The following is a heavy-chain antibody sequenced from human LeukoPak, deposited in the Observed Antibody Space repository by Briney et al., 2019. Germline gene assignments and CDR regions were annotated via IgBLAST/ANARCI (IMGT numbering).Heavy chain of an antibody. D-gene: IGHD3/OR15-3a*01. J-gene: IGHJ4*02. Sequence: ASVKVSCKASGFTFTDYYIHWVRQAPGQGLEWMAWVDPKSGGTDFAQNFQGRVTLARDTSISTAYMDLNSLTSDDTAVYYCTRGRQTGSDTTARDDYWGQGTLVTVSS. V-gene: IGHV1-2*02. CDR3: TRGRQTGSDTTARDDY. CDR2: VDPKSGGT. CDR1: GFTFTDYY.